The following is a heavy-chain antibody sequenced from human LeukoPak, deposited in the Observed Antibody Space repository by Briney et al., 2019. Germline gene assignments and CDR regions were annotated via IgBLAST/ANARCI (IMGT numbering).Heavy chain of an antibody. CDR2: INGIGGDT. CDR3: ARRGVQQWLVDWYFDY. D-gene: IGHD6-19*01. V-gene: IGHV3-23*01. CDR1: GFTFGSYA. Sequence: GGSLRLSCVASGFTFGSYAMSWVRQAPGQGLDWVSAINGIGGDTYSADSVKGRFIISRDNSKNTLNLQMNNLRAEDTAVYYCARRGVQQWLVDWYFDYWGQGTLVTVSS. J-gene: IGHJ4*02.